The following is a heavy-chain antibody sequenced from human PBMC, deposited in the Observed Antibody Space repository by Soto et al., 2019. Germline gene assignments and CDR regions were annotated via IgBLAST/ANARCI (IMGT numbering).Heavy chain of an antibody. D-gene: IGHD3-22*01. CDR2: IVSSSAYT. CDR3: AKDVVDDSSGYLDY. V-gene: IGHV3-11*06. CDR1: GFTFSDYY. J-gene: IGHJ4*02. Sequence: GGSLRLSCAASGFTFSDYYMSWIRQAPGKGLEWVSYIVSSSAYTNYADSVKGRFTISRDNSKNTLYLQMNSLRAEDTAVYYCAKDVVDDSSGYLDYWGQGTLVTVSS.